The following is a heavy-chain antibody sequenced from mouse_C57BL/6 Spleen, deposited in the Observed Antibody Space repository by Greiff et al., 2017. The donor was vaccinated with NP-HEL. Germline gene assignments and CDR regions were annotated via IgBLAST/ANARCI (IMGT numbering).Heavy chain of an antibody. Sequence: EVQLQESGPELVKPGASVKIPCKASGYTFTDYNMDWVKQSHGKSLEWIGDINPNNGGTIYNQKFKGKATLTVDKSSSTAYMELRSLTSEDTAVYYCARSPIYYYGSSPHYAMDYWGQGTSVTVSS. V-gene: IGHV1-18*01. CDR2: INPNNGGT. CDR3: ARSPIYYYGSSPHYAMDY. J-gene: IGHJ4*01. CDR1: GYTFTDYN. D-gene: IGHD1-1*01.